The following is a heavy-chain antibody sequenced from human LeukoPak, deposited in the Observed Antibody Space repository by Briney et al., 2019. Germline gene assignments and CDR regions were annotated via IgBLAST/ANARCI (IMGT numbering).Heavy chain of an antibody. CDR2: INSDGSST. CDR3: ARGSIAVAVYMDV. V-gene: IGHV3-74*01. J-gene: IGHJ6*03. D-gene: IGHD6-19*01. Sequence: PGGSLRLSCAASGFTFDDYGLSWVRQAPGKGLVWVSRINSDGSSTSCAVSVKGRFTISRDNAKNTLYLQMNSLRAEDTAVYYCARGSIAVAVYMDVWGKGTTVTISS. CDR1: GFTFDDYG.